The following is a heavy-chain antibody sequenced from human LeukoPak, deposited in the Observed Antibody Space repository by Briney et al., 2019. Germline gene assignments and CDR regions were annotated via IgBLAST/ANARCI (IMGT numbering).Heavy chain of an antibody. J-gene: IGHJ6*03. CDR1: GFTFDAYG. V-gene: IGHV3-20*04. D-gene: IGHD3-10*01. Sequence: GGSLRLSCAASGFTFDAYGMSWVRQAPGKGLEGVSGISWNGGRTGYADSLKGRFTMSRDNAKNSLDLQINRLRVEATALYYCARYTRGLGYMDVWGKGTTVTVSS. CDR3: ARYTRGLGYMDV. CDR2: ISWNGGRT.